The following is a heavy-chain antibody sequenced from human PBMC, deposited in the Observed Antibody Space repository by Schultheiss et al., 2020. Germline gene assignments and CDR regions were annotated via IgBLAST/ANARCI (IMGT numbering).Heavy chain of an antibody. CDR2: IYYSGST. CDR3: ARADGGY. Sequence: SETLSLTCAVYGGSFSGYYWSWIRQPPGKGLEWIGYIYYSGSTYYNPSLKSRVTMSVDTSKNQFSLKLNSVTAADTAVYYCARADGGYWGQGTLVTVSS. CDR1: GGSFSGYY. J-gene: IGHJ4*02. V-gene: IGHV4-34*09. D-gene: IGHD3-16*01.